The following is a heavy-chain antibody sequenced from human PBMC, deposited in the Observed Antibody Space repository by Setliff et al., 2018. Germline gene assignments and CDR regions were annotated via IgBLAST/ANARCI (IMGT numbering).Heavy chain of an antibody. CDR3: ATNSGGNTSDAFDI. CDR1: GYTLTELS. Sequence: ASVKVSCKVSGYTLTELSMHWVRQAPGKGLEWMGGFDPEDGETIYAQKFQGRVTMTEDTSTDTAYMELSSLRSEDTAVYYCATNSGGNTSDAFDIWGQGTMVTVSS. CDR2: FDPEDGET. J-gene: IGHJ3*02. V-gene: IGHV1-24*01. D-gene: IGHD2-15*01.